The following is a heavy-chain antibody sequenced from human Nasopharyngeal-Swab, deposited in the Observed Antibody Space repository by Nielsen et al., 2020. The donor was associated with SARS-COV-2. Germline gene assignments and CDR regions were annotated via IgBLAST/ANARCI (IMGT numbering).Heavy chain of an antibody. CDR2: FDPEDGET. D-gene: IGHD2-2*01. J-gene: IGHJ5*02. CDR3: ATSAPYCSSTSCSYWFDP. Sequence: ASVKVSCKVSGYTLTELSMHWVRQAPGKGLEWMGGFDPEDGETIYAQKFQGRVTMTEGTSTDTAYMELSSLRSEDTAVYYCATSAPYCSSTSCSYWFDPWGQGTLVTVSS. V-gene: IGHV1-24*01. CDR1: GYTLTELS.